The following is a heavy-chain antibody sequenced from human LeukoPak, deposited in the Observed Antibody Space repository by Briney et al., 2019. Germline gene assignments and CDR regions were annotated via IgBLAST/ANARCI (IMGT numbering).Heavy chain of an antibody. Sequence: KSSETLSLTCTVSGASFTGNYWSWIRQPPGKGLEWIGYICYSGTTTYNPSLERRVTMSVDMSKTQFSLRLNSVTATDTAVYYCARLDCGGDCYVDYWGQGTLVTVSS. CDR1: GASFTGNY. CDR2: ICYSGTT. CDR3: ARLDCGGDCYVDY. J-gene: IGHJ4*02. D-gene: IGHD2-21*02. V-gene: IGHV4-59*08.